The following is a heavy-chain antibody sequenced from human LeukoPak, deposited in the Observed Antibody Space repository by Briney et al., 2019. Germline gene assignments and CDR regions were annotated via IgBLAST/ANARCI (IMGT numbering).Heavy chain of an antibody. Sequence: SETLSLTCTVSGRSISSYYWSWIRQPPGKGLEWIGYIYYSGSTNYNPSLKSRVTISVDTSKNQFSLKLSSVTAADTAVYYCARVGSSGYYYYWGQGTLVTVSS. V-gene: IGHV4-59*01. J-gene: IGHJ4*02. CDR1: GRSISSYY. CDR2: IYYSGST. CDR3: ARVGSSGYYYY. D-gene: IGHD3-22*01.